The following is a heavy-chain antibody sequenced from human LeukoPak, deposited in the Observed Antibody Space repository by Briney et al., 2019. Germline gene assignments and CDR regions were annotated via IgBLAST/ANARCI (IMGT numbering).Heavy chain of an antibody. CDR2: ISSGSSYI. CDR1: GFTFSSYS. J-gene: IGHJ4*02. D-gene: IGHD6-19*01. CDR3: ARESSSGGLDY. V-gene: IGHV3-21*01. Sequence: PGGSLRLSCAASGFTFSSYSLNWVRQAPGKGLEWVSSISSGSSYIYYADSVKGRFTISRDNAKNSLYLQMNSLRAEDTAVYYCARESSSGGLDYRGQGTLVTVSS.